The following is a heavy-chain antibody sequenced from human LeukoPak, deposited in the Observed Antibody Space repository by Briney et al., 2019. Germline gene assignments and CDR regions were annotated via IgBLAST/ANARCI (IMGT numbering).Heavy chain of an antibody. CDR1: GFTFSSYW. CDR3: ARGVGYCSSTSCYWWFDP. V-gene: IGHV3-74*01. J-gene: IGHJ5*02. Sequence: GGSLRLSCVASGFTFSSYWMHWVRQAPGKGLVWVSRINSDGSSTSYADSVKGRFTISRDNAKNTLYLQMNSLRAEDTAVYYCARGVGYCSSTSCYWWFDPWGQGTLVTVSS. CDR2: INSDGSST. D-gene: IGHD2-2*01.